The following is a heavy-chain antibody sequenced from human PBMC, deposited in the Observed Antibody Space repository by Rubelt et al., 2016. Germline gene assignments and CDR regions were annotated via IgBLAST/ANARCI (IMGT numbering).Heavy chain of an antibody. CDR3: AREGIVGATWDDYFDY. CDR1: GYTFTGYY. J-gene: IGHJ4*02. V-gene: IGHV1-2*02. Sequence: QVQLVQSGAEVKKPGASVKVSCKASGYTFTGYYMHWVRQAPGQGLEWMGWINPNSGGTNYAWKFQGRVTMTRATSISTACMELSRLRSDDTAVYYCAREGIVGATWDDYFDYWGQGTLVTVSS. CDR2: INPNSGGT. D-gene: IGHD1-26*01.